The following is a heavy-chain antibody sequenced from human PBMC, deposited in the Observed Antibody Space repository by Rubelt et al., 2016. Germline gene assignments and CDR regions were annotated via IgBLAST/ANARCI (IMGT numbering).Heavy chain of an antibody. Sequence: EVQLVESGGGLVQPGGSLRLSCAASGFTFSLYNMNWVRQAPGKGLEWVSYISSSGSTIYYADSVRGRFTVSRDTAKSSLFLLMSSLRDEDTAVYYCVRLYDFWSGQYYFDQWGQGTLVTVSS. CDR2: ISSSGSTI. CDR1: GFTFSLYN. V-gene: IGHV3-48*02. D-gene: IGHD3-3*01. J-gene: IGHJ4*02. CDR3: VRLYDFWSGQYYFDQ.